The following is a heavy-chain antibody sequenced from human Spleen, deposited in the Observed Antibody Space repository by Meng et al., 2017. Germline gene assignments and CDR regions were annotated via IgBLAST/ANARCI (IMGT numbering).Heavy chain of an antibody. D-gene: IGHD1-14*01. CDR1: GFTFPDYL. CDR2: INDDGRST. J-gene: IGHJ5*02. Sequence: GESLKISCAASGFTFPDYLMTWVRQAPGKGLVWVSRINDDGRSTNYADSVKGRFTISRDNAKNTLYLQMNSLRAEDTAVYYCARDVGTTNWFDPWGQGTLVTSPQ. CDR3: ARDVGTTNWFDP. V-gene: IGHV3-74*01.